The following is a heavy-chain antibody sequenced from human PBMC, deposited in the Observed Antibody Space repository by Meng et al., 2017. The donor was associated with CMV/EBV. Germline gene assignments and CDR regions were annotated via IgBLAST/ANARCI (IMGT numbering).Heavy chain of an antibody. CDR2: IIPILGIA. J-gene: IGHJ5*02. D-gene: IGHD1-1*01. V-gene: IGHV1-69*10. CDR3: SRDRRGVQLERRGWFDP. Sequence: SVQVSCKASGGTFSSYAISWVRQAPGQGLEWMGGIIPILGIANYAQEFQGRVTITADKSTSTAYMELSSLRAEDTAVYYCSRDRRGVQLERRGWFDPWGQGTLVTVSS. CDR1: GGTFSSYA.